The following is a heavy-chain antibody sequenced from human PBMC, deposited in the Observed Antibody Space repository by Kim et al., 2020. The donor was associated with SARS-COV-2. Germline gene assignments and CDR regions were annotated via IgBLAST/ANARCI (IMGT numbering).Heavy chain of an antibody. CDR3: VRVGRTMLRGTLDS. J-gene: IGHJ4*02. CDR1: DDSISTSSYF. V-gene: IGHV4-39*02. Sequence: SETLSLTCTVSDDSISTSSYFWGWIRQPPGKGLEWIGNVYYTGDTAYNPSLNSRVTISVDTYTNHFSLRLPSATAADTAVYYCVRVGRTMLRGTLDSWDQGTLVTVSS. D-gene: IGHD3-10*01. CDR2: VYYTGDT.